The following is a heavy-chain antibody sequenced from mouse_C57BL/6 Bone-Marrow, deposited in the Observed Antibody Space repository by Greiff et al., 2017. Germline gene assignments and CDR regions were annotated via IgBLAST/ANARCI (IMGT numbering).Heavy chain of an antibody. CDR3: SSRDGNYFDF. D-gene: IGHD2-1*01. CDR1: GFNITDYY. V-gene: IGHV14-4*01. Sequence: EVQLQQSGAELVRPGASVKLSCTASGFNITDYYIHWVKQRPEQGLEWIGWIDPEIGDTEYASKFQGKATITSDTSSNTAYLQLSSLTSEDTAVYYCSSRDGNYFDFWGRGTPLTVAS. CDR2: IDPEIGDT. J-gene: IGHJ2*01.